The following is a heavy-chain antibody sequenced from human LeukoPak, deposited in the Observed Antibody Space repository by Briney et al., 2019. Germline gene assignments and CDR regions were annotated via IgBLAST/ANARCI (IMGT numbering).Heavy chain of an antibody. CDR2: INPSGGST. V-gene: IGHV1-46*01. Sequence: ASVKVSCKASGYIFTGYYMHWVRQAPGQGLEWMGIINPSGGSTSYAQKFQGRVTMTRDMSTSTVYMELSSLRSEDTAVYYCARGLYRGTIFGVVINYWGQGTLVTVSS. J-gene: IGHJ4*02. CDR3: ARGLYRGTIFGVVINY. CDR1: GYIFTGYY. D-gene: IGHD3-3*01.